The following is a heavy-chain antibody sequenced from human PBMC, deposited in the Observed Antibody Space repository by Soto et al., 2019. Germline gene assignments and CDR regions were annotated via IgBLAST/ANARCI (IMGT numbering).Heavy chain of an antibody. D-gene: IGHD2-15*01. J-gene: IGHJ4*01. CDR2: ITSDGDRT. CDR1: GFTFSNHA. Sequence: GSLRLSCSVSGFTFSNHAMHWVRQAPGKGLEYVSGITSDGDRTWHADSVKDRFTISRDNSKNTLFLQMSSLRGEDTAIYYCVKGNQLLLYYFEFWGPRTLVTVSS. CDR3: VKGNQLLLYYFEF. V-gene: IGHV3-64D*06.